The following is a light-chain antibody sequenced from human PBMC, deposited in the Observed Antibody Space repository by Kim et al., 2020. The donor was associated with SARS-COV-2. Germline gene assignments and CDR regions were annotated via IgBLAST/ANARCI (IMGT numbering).Light chain of an antibody. V-gene: IGKV1-39*01. Sequence: SASVGDRVAITCRASQNISTYLYWYRQSPGQAPQVLIYAATNVQSGAPSRFRGSRSGTDFTLTINSVQPEDFAIYYCQQSYSMPYTFGLGTKLEI. CDR1: QNISTY. CDR2: AAT. J-gene: IGKJ2*01. CDR3: QQSYSMPYT.